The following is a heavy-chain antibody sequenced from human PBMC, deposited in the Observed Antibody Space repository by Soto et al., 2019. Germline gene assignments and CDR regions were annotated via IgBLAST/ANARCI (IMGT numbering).Heavy chain of an antibody. CDR3: ARDWSSGWSYFDY. Sequence: SETLSLTCTVSAGSISRYYWSWIRQPPGRGLDWIGYIYYSGSTNYNPSLKSRVTISVDTSKNQFSLKLNSVTAADTAVYYCARDWSSGWSYFDYWGQGTLVT. CDR1: AGSISRYY. CDR2: IYYSGST. J-gene: IGHJ4*02. V-gene: IGHV4-59*01. D-gene: IGHD6-19*01.